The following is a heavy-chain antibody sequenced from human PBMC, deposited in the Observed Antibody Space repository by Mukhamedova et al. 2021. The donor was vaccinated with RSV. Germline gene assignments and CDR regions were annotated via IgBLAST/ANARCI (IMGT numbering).Heavy chain of an antibody. CDR2: INHSGST. D-gene: IGHD1-14*01. CDR3: ARFPGGNSPRHYGIEE. J-gene: IGHJ6*02. Sequence: GKGLEWIGEINHSGSTNYNPSLKSRVTISVDTSKNQFSLKLSSVTAGDTAVYYCARFPGGNSPRHYGIEEWAQGTTV. V-gene: IGHV4-34*01.